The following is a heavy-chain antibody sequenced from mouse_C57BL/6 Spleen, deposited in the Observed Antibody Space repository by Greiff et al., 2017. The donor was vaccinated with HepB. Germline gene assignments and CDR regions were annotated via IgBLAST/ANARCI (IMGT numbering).Heavy chain of an antibody. Sequence: DVQLVESGGGLVKPGGSLKLSCAASGFTFSSYAMSWVRQTPEKRLEWVATISDGGSYTYYPDNVKGRFTISRDNAKNNLYLQMSHLKSEDTAMYYCARNWDHPNYFDYWGQGTTLTVSS. CDR1: GFTFSSYA. J-gene: IGHJ2*01. CDR3: ARNWDHPNYFDY. D-gene: IGHD4-1*01. V-gene: IGHV5-4*01. CDR2: ISDGGSYT.